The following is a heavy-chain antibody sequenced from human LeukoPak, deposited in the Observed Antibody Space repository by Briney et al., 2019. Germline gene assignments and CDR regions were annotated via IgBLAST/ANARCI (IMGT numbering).Heavy chain of an antibody. V-gene: IGHV1-18*01. CDR1: GCTFTSYG. Sequence: GASVKVSCKASGCTFTSYGISWVRQAPGQGPEWMGRISAYNGNTNYAQKLQGRVTMTTDTSTSTAYMELRSLRSDDTAVYYCAADTFLVVPAARGSYYYYGMDVWGQGTTVTVSS. CDR3: AADTFLVVPAARGSYYYYGMDV. D-gene: IGHD2-2*01. J-gene: IGHJ6*02. CDR2: ISAYNGNT.